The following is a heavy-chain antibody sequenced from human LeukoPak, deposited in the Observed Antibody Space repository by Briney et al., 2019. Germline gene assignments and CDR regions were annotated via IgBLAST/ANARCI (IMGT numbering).Heavy chain of an antibody. Sequence: PSETLSLTCAVYGGSFSGYYWSWIRQPPGKGLEWIGGINHSGSTNYNPSLKSRVTISVDTSKNQFSLKLSSVTAADTAVYYCAKYCSSTSCYPPGSFDYRGQGTLVTVSS. V-gene: IGHV4-34*01. D-gene: IGHD2-2*01. CDR3: AKYCSSTSCYPPGSFDY. CDR2: INHSGST. CDR1: GGSFSGYY. J-gene: IGHJ4*02.